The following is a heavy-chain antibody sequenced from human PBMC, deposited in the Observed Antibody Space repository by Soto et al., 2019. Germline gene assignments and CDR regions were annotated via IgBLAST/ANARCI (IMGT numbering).Heavy chain of an antibody. CDR3: ASRVPAAGRQNYYYYYMDV. V-gene: IGHV1-69*02. Sequence: QVQLVQSGAEVKKPGSSVKVSCKASGGTFSSYTISWVRQAPGKGLEWMGRIIPILGIANCAQKFPGRVTITGYKSTSTAYMELSSLRSDDTAVYYCASRVPAAGRQNYYYYYMDVWGKVTTVTVSS. J-gene: IGHJ6*03. D-gene: IGHD2-2*01. CDR1: GGTFSSYT. CDR2: IIPILGIA.